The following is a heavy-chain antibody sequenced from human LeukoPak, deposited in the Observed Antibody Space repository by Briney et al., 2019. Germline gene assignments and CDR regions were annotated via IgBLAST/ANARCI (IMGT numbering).Heavy chain of an antibody. CDR3: ARDVSSVATAAPGHWGVDV. J-gene: IGHJ6*02. CDR1: GYTFTGYY. V-gene: IGHV1-2*02. D-gene: IGHD6-13*01. Sequence: ASVKVSCKTFGYTFTGYYIHWVRQAPGQGLEWLGWINPNTGDINYAQKFQGRVTTTRDTSISTAYMELSSLRSDDTAVYYCARDVSSVATAAPGHWGVDVWGQGTTVTVSS. CDR2: INPNTGDI.